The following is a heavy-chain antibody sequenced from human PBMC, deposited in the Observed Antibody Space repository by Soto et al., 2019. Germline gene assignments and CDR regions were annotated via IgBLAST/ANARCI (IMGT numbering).Heavy chain of an antibody. J-gene: IGHJ6*02. CDR3: TKMSHGDPDNYYYPMDV. Sequence: EVQVLESGGGLVQPGGSLRLSCAASGFSSSSFAMSWVRQGPGKGLEWVASISGSGGTTYHADSVKGRFTISRDNFKNALALQMKNLRAADTAVYYCTKMSHGDPDNYYYPMDVWGQVTTGTDSS. CDR1: GFSSSSFA. CDR2: ISGSGGTT. V-gene: IGHV3-23*01. D-gene: IGHD3-16*01.